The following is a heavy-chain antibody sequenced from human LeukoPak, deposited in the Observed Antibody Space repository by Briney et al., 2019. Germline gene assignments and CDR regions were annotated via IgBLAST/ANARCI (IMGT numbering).Heavy chain of an antibody. CDR2: ISSSGRRI. V-gene: IGHV3-48*03. CDR1: GFTFSDYE. J-gene: IGHJ4*02. D-gene: IGHD2-15*01. Sequence: GGSLRLSCAASGFTFSDYEMNWVRQAPGKGLEWVSYISSSGRRIYYADSVKGCFTISRDNAQNSLYLQMNSLRADDTAIYYCAKGPRDPTEYCSRGTCSPTYDVWGQGTLVTVSS. CDR3: AKGPRDPTEYCSRGTCSPTYDV.